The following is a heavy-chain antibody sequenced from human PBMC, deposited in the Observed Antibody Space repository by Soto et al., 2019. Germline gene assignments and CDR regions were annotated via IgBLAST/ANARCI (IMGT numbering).Heavy chain of an antibody. D-gene: IGHD6-13*01. V-gene: IGHV4-31*03. J-gene: IGHJ6*02. CDR1: GRSISSGGYY. CDR2: IYYSGST. CDR3: ARDSSSWQNYGMDV. Sequence: PSETLSLTCTVSGRSISSGGYYWSWIRQHPGKGLEWIGYIYYSGSTYYNPSLKSRVTISVDTSKNQFSLKLSSVTAADTAVYYCARDSSSWQNYGMDVWGQGTTVTVSS.